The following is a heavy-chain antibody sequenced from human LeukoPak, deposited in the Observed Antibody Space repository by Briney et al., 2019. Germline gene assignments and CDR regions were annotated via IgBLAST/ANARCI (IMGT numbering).Heavy chain of an antibody. Sequence: ASVKVSCKASRYTFTSYDINWVRQATGQGLEWMGWMNPNSGNTGYAQKFQGRVTMTRNTSISTAYMELSSLRSEDTAVYYCARKYCSSTSCYYYYGMDVWGQGTTVTVSS. CDR2: MNPNSGNT. CDR3: ARKYCSSTSCYYYYGMDV. D-gene: IGHD2-2*01. CDR1: RYTFTSYD. J-gene: IGHJ6*02. V-gene: IGHV1-8*01.